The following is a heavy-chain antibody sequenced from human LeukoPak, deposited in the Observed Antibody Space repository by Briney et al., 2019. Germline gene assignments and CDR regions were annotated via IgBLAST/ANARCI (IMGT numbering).Heavy chain of an antibody. J-gene: IGHJ6*02. D-gene: IGHD4-11*01. CDR3: ARSVNYGYYYYGMDV. CDR1: GYTFTSYA. Sequence: GASVKVSCKASGYTFTSYAMHWVRQAPGQRLEWMGWINAGNGNTKYSQKFQGRVTITRDTSASTAYMELSSLRSEDTAVYYCARSVNYGYYYYGMDVWGQGTTVTVSS. V-gene: IGHV1-3*01. CDR2: INAGNGNT.